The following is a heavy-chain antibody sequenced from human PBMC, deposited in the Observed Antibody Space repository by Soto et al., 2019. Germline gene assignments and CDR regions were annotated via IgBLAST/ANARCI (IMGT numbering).Heavy chain of an antibody. J-gene: IGHJ5*02. V-gene: IGHV4-59*01. CDR1: GGSISSYY. CDR3: ARVSQQRTTRGWFDP. D-gene: IGHD6-13*01. Sequence: PSATLSLTCTVSGGSISSYYWSWIRQPPGKGLEWIGYIYYSGSTNYNPSLKSRVTISVDTSKNQFSLKLSSVTAADTAAYYCARVSQQRTTRGWFDPWGQGTLVTVSS. CDR2: IYYSGST.